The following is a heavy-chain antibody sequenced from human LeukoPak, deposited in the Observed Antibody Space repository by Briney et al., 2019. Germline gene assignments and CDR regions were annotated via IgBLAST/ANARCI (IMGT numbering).Heavy chain of an antibody. J-gene: IGHJ4*02. CDR3: ARGDYYDILTGKLDY. Sequence: LPGGSLRLSCAASGFTFSSYGMHWVRQAPGKGLEWVAFIRYDGSNKYYADSVKGRFTISRDNSKNTLYLQMNSLRAEDTAVYYCARGDYYDILTGKLDYWGQGTLVTVSS. V-gene: IGHV3-30*02. CDR1: GFTFSSYG. D-gene: IGHD3-9*01. CDR2: IRYDGSNK.